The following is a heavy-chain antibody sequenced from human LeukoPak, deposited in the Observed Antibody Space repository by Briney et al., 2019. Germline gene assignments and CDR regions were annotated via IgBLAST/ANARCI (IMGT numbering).Heavy chain of an antibody. CDR2: ISGTGRHI. V-gene: IGHV3-21*01. D-gene: IGHD3-3*01. Sequence: PGGCLRLSCAAPGFTFSSYSMTSVRQAPGKGLEWVSSISGTGRHIYDADSVKGRFTISRDNDKNALFLQLNSLGTEDTAVYYCARDLANDAFYDFWSGPKWGEGTLVTVSS. CDR3: ARDLANDAFYDFWSGPK. J-gene: IGHJ4*02. CDR1: GFTFSSYS.